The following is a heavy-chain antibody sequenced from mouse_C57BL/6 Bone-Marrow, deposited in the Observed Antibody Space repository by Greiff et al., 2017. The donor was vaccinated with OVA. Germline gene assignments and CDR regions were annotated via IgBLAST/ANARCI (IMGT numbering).Heavy chain of an antibody. CDR3: TTYRY. J-gene: IGHJ2*01. CDR1: GFNFKDDY. Sequence: VQLQQSGAELVRPGASVKLSCTASGFNFKDDYMHWVKQRPEQGLEWIGWIDPENGDTEYAEKFQGKATITADTSSKTVYLHLSSLTSEDTAVYYCTTYRYWGRGTTLTVSA. CDR2: IDPENGDT. V-gene: IGHV14-4*01.